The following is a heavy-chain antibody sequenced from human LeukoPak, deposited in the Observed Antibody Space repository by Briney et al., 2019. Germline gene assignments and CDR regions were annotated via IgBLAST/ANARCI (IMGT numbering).Heavy chain of an antibody. CDR2: IFYSGST. CDR3: AKSNGYGLVGI. V-gene: IGHV4-39*07. J-gene: IGHJ3*02. Sequence: SETLSLTCTVSGGSISTSNYYWGWVRQPPGKGLEWIGNIFYSGSTYYSPSLKSRVTISLDMSRNQFSLKLNSVTAADTAAYYCAKSNGYGLVGIWGQGTMVTVSS. CDR1: GGSISTSNYY. D-gene: IGHD3-10*01.